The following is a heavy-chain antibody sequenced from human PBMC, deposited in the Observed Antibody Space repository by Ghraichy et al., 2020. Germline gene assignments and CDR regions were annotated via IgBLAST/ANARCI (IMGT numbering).Heavy chain of an antibody. Sequence: SETLSLTCTVSGGSISSSSYYWGWIRQPPGKGLEWIGSIYYSGSTYYNPSLKSRVTISVDTSKNQFSLKLSSVTAADTAVYYCARHIKGEGGYLYWGQGTLVTVSS. J-gene: IGHJ4*02. CDR1: GGSISSSSYY. CDR2: IYYSGST. V-gene: IGHV4-39*01. D-gene: IGHD3-22*01. CDR3: ARHIKGEGGYLY.